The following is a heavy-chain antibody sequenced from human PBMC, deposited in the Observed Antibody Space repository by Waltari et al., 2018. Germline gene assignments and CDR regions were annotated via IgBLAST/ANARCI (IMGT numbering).Heavy chain of an antibody. D-gene: IGHD3-3*01. CDR3: ARWRDYYGMDV. J-gene: IGHJ6*02. CDR1: GFTFSSYS. Sequence: EVQLVESGGGLVKPGGSLRLSCAASGFTFSSYSMNWVRQAPGKGLEWVSSISSRSSYIYYADSVKGRFTISRDNAKNSLYLQMNSLRAEDTAVYYCARWRDYYGMDVWGQGTTVTVSS. V-gene: IGHV3-21*01. CDR2: ISSRSSYI.